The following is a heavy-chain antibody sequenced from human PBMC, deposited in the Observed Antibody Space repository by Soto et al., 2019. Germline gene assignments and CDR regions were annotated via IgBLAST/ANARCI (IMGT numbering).Heavy chain of an antibody. Sequence: QVQLVESGRGVVQPGRSLRLSCAASGFTFSNYGMHWVRQAPGKGLEWVAVIWSDGSNKYYADSVKGRFTISRDNSKNTRYLQMNSVRAEDTAVYYCARGGYCSSTSCYTQRGGVERRSYYYYYGMDVWGQGTTVTVSS. V-gene: IGHV3-33*01. CDR3: ARGGYCSSTSCYTQRGGVERRSYYYYYGMDV. CDR1: GFTFSNYG. CDR2: IWSDGSNK. D-gene: IGHD2-2*02. J-gene: IGHJ6*02.